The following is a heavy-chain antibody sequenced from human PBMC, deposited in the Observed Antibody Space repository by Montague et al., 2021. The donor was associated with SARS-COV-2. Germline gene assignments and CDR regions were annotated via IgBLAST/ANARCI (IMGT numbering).Heavy chain of an antibody. V-gene: IGHV6-1*01. J-gene: IGHJ4*02. D-gene: IGHD1-14*01. Sequence: SAISGDSVSSNIAAWNWIRQSPSRGLEWLGRTYYRSKRYNDYAVSVRSRITISPDTSKNQFSLQLNSVTPEDTAVYYCTQERGPGRTTWHYFDYWGQGTLVTVSS. CDR2: TYYRSKRYN. CDR1: GDSVSSNIAA. CDR3: TQERGPGRTTWHYFDY.